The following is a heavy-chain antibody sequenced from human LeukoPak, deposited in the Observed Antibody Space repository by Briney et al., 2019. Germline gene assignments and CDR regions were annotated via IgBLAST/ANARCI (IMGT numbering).Heavy chain of an antibody. CDR3: ARGYERWLQLGYFDY. CDR2: ISSAGST. J-gene: IGHJ4*02. Sequence: GGSLRLSCVVSGFTVSSNYMSWVRQAPGKGLEWVSVISSAGSTYYADSVKGRFTISRDNAKNSLYLQMNSLRAEDTAVYYCARGYERWLQLGYFDYWGQGTLVTVSS. CDR1: GFTVSSNY. D-gene: IGHD5-24*01. V-gene: IGHV3-53*01.